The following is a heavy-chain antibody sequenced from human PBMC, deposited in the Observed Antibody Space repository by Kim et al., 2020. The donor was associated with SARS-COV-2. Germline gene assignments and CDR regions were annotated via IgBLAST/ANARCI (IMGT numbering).Heavy chain of an antibody. V-gene: IGHV5-51*01. Sequence: GESLKISCKGFGYTFTSYWIARVRQMPGKGLEWMGIIYCGNSDTIYSPSFQGQVTLSVDRSINSAFLQWSSLEASDTATYYCARHGAAASGLDYWGQGTLVTVSS. J-gene: IGHJ4*02. D-gene: IGHD6-13*01. CDR2: IYCGNSDT. CDR3: ARHGAAASGLDY. CDR1: GYTFTSYW.